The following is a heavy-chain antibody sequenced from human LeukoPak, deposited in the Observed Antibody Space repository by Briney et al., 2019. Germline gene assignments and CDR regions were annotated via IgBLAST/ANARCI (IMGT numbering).Heavy chain of an antibody. CDR3: ARAVVGATFDY. J-gene: IGHJ4*02. V-gene: IGHV4-34*01. CDR1: GGSFSGYY. D-gene: IGHD1-26*01. Sequence: PSETLSLTCAVYGGSFSGYYWSWIRQPPGKGLEWIGEINHSGSTNYKPSLKSRVTISVDTSKNQFSLKLSSVTAADTAVYYCARAVVGATFDYWGQGTLVTVSS. CDR2: INHSGST.